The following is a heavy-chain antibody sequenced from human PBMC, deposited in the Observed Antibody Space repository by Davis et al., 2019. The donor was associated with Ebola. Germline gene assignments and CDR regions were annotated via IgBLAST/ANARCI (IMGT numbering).Heavy chain of an antibody. CDR3: ARVRGGSSTNDY. CDR1: GFTFSDYY. Sequence: GESLKISCAVSGFTFSDYYMNWIRRAPGKGLEWVSYISTSGGSIYYADSVKGRFTISRDNAKNSLFLQMNSLRAEDTAVYYCARVRGGSSTNDYWGQGTLVTVSS. D-gene: IGHD1-26*01. V-gene: IGHV3-11*01. J-gene: IGHJ4*02. CDR2: ISTSGGSI.